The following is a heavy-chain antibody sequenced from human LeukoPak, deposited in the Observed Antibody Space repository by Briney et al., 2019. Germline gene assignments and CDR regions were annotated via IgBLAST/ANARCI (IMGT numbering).Heavy chain of an antibody. D-gene: IGHD5-24*01. J-gene: IGHJ3*02. V-gene: IGHV1-46*01. Sequence: WASVKVSCKASGYTFTGYYIHWVRQAPGQGLVWMGIINPRGGSTSYAQKFQGRVTITRDMSTSTVYMELSSLRSEDTAVYYCARETVATTTRGAFTIWGQGTLVTVSS. CDR2: INPRGGST. CDR3: ARETVATTTRGAFTI. CDR1: GYTFTGYY.